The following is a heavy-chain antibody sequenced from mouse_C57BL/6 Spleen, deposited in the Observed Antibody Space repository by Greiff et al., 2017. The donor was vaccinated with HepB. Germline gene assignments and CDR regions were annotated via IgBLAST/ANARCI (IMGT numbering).Heavy chain of an antibody. Sequence: QVQLKQPGAELVKPGASVKLSCKASGYTFTSYWMHWVKQRPGRGLEWIGRIDPNSGGTKYNEKFKSKATLTVDKPSSTAYMQLSSLTSEDSAVYYCARHYGSPSYAMDYWGQGTSVTVSS. CDR2: IDPNSGGT. CDR1: GYTFTSYW. V-gene: IGHV1-72*01. D-gene: IGHD1-1*01. J-gene: IGHJ4*01. CDR3: ARHYGSPSYAMDY.